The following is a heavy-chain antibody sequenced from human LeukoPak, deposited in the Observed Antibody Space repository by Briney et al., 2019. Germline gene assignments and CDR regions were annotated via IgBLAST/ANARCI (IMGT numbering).Heavy chain of an antibody. CDR1: GYRFSSYW. Sequence: GEPLKISCEGSGYRFSSYWIGWVRQMPGKGLEWMGIIYPGDSETKYSPSFQGQVTISADRAISTAYLQWSSLRASDSAIYYCARLGIAGAGTQDAFDIWGQGTMVTVSS. J-gene: IGHJ3*02. CDR2: IYPGDSET. V-gene: IGHV5-51*01. D-gene: IGHD6-13*01. CDR3: ARLGIAGAGTQDAFDI.